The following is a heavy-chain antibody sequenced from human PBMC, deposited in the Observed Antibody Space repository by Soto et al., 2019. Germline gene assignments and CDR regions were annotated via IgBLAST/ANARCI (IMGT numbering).Heavy chain of an antibody. Sequence: SETLSLTCAVYGGAFIGYYWICIRQPPGKGLEWIGEINHSGSTNYNPSLKSRVTISVDTSKNQFSLKLSSVTAADTAVYYCARGFWSGLNWFDPWGQGTLVTVSS. J-gene: IGHJ5*02. D-gene: IGHD3-3*01. CDR2: INHSGST. CDR3: ARGFWSGLNWFDP. CDR1: GGAFIGYY. V-gene: IGHV4-34*01.